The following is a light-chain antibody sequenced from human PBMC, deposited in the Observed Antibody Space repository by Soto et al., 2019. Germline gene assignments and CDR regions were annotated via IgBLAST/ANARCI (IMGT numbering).Light chain of an antibody. CDR2: DAS. Sequence: DIQMTQYPSTLSASVGDRVTITCRAGQTISKKLAWYQQKPGKATKVLIYDASSLEGGVPSRFSGSRSGTEFTLSISSLYPDYFATYYCQQYHRYKTFGQGTRVEIK. CDR3: QQYHRYKT. CDR1: QTISKK. J-gene: IGKJ1*01. V-gene: IGKV1-5*01.